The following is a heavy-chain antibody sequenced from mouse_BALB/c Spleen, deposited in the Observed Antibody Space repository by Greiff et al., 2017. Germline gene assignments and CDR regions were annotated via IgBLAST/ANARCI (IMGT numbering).Heavy chain of an antibody. CDR1: GYSFTSYW. V-gene: IGHV1-5*01. CDR3: TRWLYCNYAMDY. D-gene: IGHD2-1*01. CDR2: IYPGNSDT. Sequence: VQLQQSGTVLARPGASVKMSCKASGYSFTSYWMHWVKQRPGQGLEWIGAIYPGNSDTSYNQKFKGKAKLTAVTSASTAYMELSSLTNEDSAVYYCTRWLYCNYAMDYWGQGTSVTVSS. J-gene: IGHJ4*01.